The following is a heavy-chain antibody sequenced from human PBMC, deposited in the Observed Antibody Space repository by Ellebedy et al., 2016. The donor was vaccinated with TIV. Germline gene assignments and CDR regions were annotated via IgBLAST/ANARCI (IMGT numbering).Heavy chain of an antibody. CDR3: ARDYGPDDAFDI. D-gene: IGHD3-10*01. V-gene: IGHV4-4*02. J-gene: IGHJ3*02. CDR2: IYHGGST. CDR1: GDSVSSTNW. Sequence: MPSETLSLTCAVSGDSVSSTNWWSWVRQPPGKGLEWIGEIYHGGSTNYNPSLKSRVTISVDKSKNQLSLKLTSVTAADTAVYYCARDYGPDDAFDIWGQGTMVTVSS.